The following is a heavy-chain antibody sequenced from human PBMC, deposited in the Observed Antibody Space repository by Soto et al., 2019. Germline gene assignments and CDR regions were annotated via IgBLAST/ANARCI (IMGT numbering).Heavy chain of an antibody. D-gene: IGHD2-2*01. J-gene: IGHJ3*02. CDR2: ISAYNGNT. V-gene: IGHV1-18*01. CDR3: ASGRYCSSTSCYAFDI. CDR1: GYTFTSYG. Sequence: ASVKVSCKASGYTFTSYGISWVRQAPGQGLEWMGWISAYNGNTNYAQKLQGRVTMTTDTSTSTDYMELRSLRSDDAAVYYCASGRYCSSTSCYAFDIWGQGTMVTVSS.